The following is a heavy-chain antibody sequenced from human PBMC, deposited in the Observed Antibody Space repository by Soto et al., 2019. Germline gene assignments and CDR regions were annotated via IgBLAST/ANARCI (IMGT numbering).Heavy chain of an antibody. Sequence: EVQLVESGGDLVQSGGSLGLSCAASGFSFRSYWMHWVRQAPGKGLVWVARISSDGSTTTYADSASGRFIISRDNDANILYLQMSSLRAEDTAVYYCAREYYGVVTGYYNDFWGQGTLVTVSS. D-gene: IGHD3-9*01. CDR1: GFSFRSYW. CDR3: AREYYGVVTGYYNDF. CDR2: ISSDGSTT. V-gene: IGHV3-74*01. J-gene: IGHJ4*02.